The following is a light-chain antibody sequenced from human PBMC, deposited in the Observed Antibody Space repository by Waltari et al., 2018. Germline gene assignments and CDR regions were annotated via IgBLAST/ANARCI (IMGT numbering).Light chain of an antibody. J-gene: IGLJ3*02. CDR2: EVN. Sequence: QSALTQPASVSGSPGQSITISCTGTSSDVGGYNYVSWYQHLPGTAPKVMIYEVNNRPSGGSNRFSGSKSGNTASRTISGLQAEDEAEYYCTSPTSSRTWVFGGGTKLTVL. CDR1: SSDVGGYNY. V-gene: IGLV2-14*01. CDR3: TSPTSSRTWV.